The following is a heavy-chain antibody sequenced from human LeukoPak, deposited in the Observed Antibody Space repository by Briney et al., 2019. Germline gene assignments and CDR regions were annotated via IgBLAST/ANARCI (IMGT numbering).Heavy chain of an antibody. CDR1: GFTFSGYA. CDR3: ARGISLFGVGDP. D-gene: IGHD3-3*01. Sequence: GGSLRLSRAASGFTFSGYAMHWVRQAPGKGLEWVAVIAHDGSKKHYVDSVKGRFTISRDNSKNTLSMQMNNLRPEDTALYYCARGISLFGVGDPWGPGTLVTVSS. J-gene: IGHJ5*02. V-gene: IGHV3-30*04. CDR2: IAHDGSKK.